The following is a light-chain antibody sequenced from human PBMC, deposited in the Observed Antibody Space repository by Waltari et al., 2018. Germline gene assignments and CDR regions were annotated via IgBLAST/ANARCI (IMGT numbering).Light chain of an antibody. J-gene: IGKJ5*01. CDR2: AAS. V-gene: IGKV1-9*01. Sequence: IQLTQSPSSLSASVGDRVTITCRASQGISSYLAWYQQKPGKAPKLLIYAASTLQSGVPSRFSGSGSGTDFTLTISSLQPEDFVTYYCQQLNSYPLVTFGQGTRLEIK. CDR3: QQLNSYPLVT. CDR1: QGISSY.